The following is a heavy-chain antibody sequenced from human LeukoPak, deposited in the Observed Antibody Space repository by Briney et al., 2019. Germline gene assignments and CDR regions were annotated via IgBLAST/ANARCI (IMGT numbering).Heavy chain of an antibody. V-gene: IGHV3-48*01. CDR1: GFTFSSYE. D-gene: IGHD3-10*01. CDR3: AKAHYYGSGSYVWDAFDI. Sequence: GGSLRLSCAASGFTFSSYEMNWVRQAPGKGLEWISYISGSSSTIYYADSVKGRFTISRDNSKNTLYLQMNSLRAEDTAVYYCAKAHYYGSGSYVWDAFDIWGQGTMVTVSS. CDR2: ISGSSSTI. J-gene: IGHJ3*02.